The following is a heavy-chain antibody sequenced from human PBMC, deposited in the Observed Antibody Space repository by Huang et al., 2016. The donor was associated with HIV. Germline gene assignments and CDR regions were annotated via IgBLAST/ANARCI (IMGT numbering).Heavy chain of an antibody. CDR2: MNPTSGNT. J-gene: IGHJ6*03. D-gene: IGHD3-10*01. CDR3: ARGAVSAFFYYPYSHMDV. CDR1: GYTFTNYN. Sequence: QVQLVQSGAEVRKPGASVKVSCKASGYTFTNYNINWVRQATGQGLEWMGGMNPTSGNTGNAQKFQGRVTISRNVSISTAYMEVSSLRSEDTAVYYCARGAVSAFFYYPYSHMDVWGKGTTVTVSS. V-gene: IGHV1-8*03.